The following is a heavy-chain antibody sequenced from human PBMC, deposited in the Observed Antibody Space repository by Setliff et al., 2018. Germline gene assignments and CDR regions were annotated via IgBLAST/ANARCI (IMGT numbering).Heavy chain of an antibody. CDR3: ASGLGFDY. Sequence: SETLSLTCTVSGGSISSSSYYWGWIRQPPGKGLGWIGSIHYSGSTYYNPSLKSRVTIFVDTSKNQFSLKLSSVTAADTAVYYCASGLGFDYWGPGSLVTVSS. CDR1: GGSISSSSYY. J-gene: IGHJ4*01. V-gene: IGHV4-39*01. D-gene: IGHD7-27*01. CDR2: IHYSGST.